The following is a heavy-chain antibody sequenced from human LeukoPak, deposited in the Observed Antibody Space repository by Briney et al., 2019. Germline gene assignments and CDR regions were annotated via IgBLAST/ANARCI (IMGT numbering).Heavy chain of an antibody. Sequence: SETLSLTCTVSGVSISSYYWSWIRQPPGKGLEWIGYIYYSGSTNYNPSLKSRVTISVDTSKNQFSLKLSSVTAADTAVYYCARGLYGDYGYYYMDVWGKGTTVTISS. CDR3: ARGLYGDYGYYYMDV. CDR2: IYYSGST. CDR1: GVSISSYY. V-gene: IGHV4-59*01. D-gene: IGHD2-8*01. J-gene: IGHJ6*03.